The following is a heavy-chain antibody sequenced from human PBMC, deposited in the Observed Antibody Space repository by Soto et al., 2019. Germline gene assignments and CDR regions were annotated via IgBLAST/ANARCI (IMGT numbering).Heavy chain of an antibody. Sequence: QVQLVESGGGVVQPGRSLRLSCVASGFTFSNYGMHWVRQAPGKGLEWVAVISYAGSNKYYADSVKGRFTISRDNSKNTLYLQMNSLTAEDTAVYYCSKDRWDSSGALDHWGQGTLVTVSS. CDR3: SKDRWDSSGALDH. D-gene: IGHD3-22*01. V-gene: IGHV3-30*18. CDR1: GFTFSNYG. CDR2: ISYAGSNK. J-gene: IGHJ4*02.